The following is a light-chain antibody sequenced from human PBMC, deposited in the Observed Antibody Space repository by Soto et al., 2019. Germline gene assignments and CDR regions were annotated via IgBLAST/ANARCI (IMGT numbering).Light chain of an antibody. CDR2: DAS. J-gene: IGKJ2*01. CDR1: QSVSSH. Sequence: EIVLTQSPATLSLSPGERATLSCRASQSVSSHLACYQQKPGQAPRLLIYDASNRATGIPARFSGSGSGTDFTLTISSLEPEEFAVYYCQQRSDWPTFGQGTQLEIK. CDR3: QQRSDWPT. V-gene: IGKV3-11*01.